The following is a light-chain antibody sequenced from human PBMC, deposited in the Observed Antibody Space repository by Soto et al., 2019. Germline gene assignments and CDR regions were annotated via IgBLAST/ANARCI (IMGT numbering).Light chain of an antibody. CDR3: ASWDDSLNGPV. J-gene: IGLJ2*01. CDR2: SNN. CDR1: SSNIGTNT. V-gene: IGLV1-44*01. Sequence: QSVLTQPPSASGTPGQRVTISCSGSSSNIGTNTVNWYQHLPGTAPKLLIYSNNQRPSGVPDRFSGSKSATSASLAISGRQSDDEADYYCASWDDSLNGPVFGGGTKVTVL.